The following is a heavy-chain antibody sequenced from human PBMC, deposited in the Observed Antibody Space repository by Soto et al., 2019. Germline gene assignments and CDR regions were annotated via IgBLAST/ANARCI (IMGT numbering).Heavy chain of an antibody. V-gene: IGHV4-39*01. D-gene: IGHD5-12*01. CDR2: IYYSGST. J-gene: IGHJ2*01. CDR1: GGSISSSSYY. CDR3: ARLRGGYSGYDSYFDP. Sequence: QLQLQESGPGLVKPSETLSLTCTVSGGSISSSSYYWGWIRQPPGKGLEWIGSIYYSGSTYYNPSLKSRVTISVDTSKNQFSLKLSSVTAADTAVYYCARLRGGYSGYDSYFDPWGRGTLVTVSS.